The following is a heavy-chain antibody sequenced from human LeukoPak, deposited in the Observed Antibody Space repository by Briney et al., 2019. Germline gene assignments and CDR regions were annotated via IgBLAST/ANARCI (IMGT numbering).Heavy chain of an antibody. CDR1: GFTFTSHW. CDR3: ARDPLSGRYAFDI. CDR2: ISSSSSYI. J-gene: IGHJ3*02. D-gene: IGHD2-8*02. Sequence: PGGSLRLSCVASGFTFTSHWMSWVRQAPGKGLEWVSSISSSSSYIYYADSVKGRFTISRDNAKNSLYLQMNSLRAEDTAVYYCARDPLSGRYAFDIWGQGTMVTVSS. V-gene: IGHV3-21*01.